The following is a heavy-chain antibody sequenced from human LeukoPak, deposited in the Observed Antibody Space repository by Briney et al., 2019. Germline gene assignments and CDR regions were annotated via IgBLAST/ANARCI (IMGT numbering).Heavy chain of an antibody. V-gene: IGHV3-23*01. CDR2: ISGSRGST. J-gene: IGHJ6*02. Sequence: QPGGSLRLSCAASGFTFSIYAMSWVRQAPGKGLEWVSAISGSRGSTYYADSVKGRFTISRDNSKNTLYLQMSSLRAEDTAVYYCANDILTGYYTGYYYGMDVWGQGTTVTVSS. CDR1: GFTFSIYA. CDR3: ANDILTGYYTGYYYGMDV. D-gene: IGHD3-9*01.